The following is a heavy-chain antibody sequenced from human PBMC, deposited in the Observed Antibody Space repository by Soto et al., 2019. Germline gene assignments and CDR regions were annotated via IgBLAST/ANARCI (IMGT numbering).Heavy chain of an antibody. V-gene: IGHV3-11*01. J-gene: IGHJ6*04. Sequence: PGGSLRLSCGASGFTFSDYYMSWIRQAPGKGLEWVSYISSRGTITYYADSLKGRFTISRDTAKNSLDLQMSSLRAEDTTLYYCPGGCLTTIPLTLGYYCMDVWGKGTTVTV. CDR1: GFTFSDYY. CDR2: ISSRGTIT. D-gene: IGHD2-8*01. CDR3: PGGCLTTIPLTLGYYCMDV.